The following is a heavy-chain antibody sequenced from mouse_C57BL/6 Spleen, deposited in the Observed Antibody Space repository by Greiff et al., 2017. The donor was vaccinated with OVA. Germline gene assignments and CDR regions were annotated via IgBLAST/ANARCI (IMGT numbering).Heavy chain of an antibody. J-gene: IGHJ2*01. CDR1: GFTFSSYA. V-gene: IGHV5-4*01. CDR3: AREDYYGNYAHYFDY. CDR2: ISDGGSYT. D-gene: IGHD2-1*01. Sequence: EVKLMESGGGLVKPGGSLKLSCAASGFTFSSYAMSWVRQTPEKRLEWVATISDGGSYTYYPDNVKGRFTISRDNAKNNLYLQMSHLKSEDTAMYYCAREDYYGNYAHYFDYWGQGTTLTVSS.